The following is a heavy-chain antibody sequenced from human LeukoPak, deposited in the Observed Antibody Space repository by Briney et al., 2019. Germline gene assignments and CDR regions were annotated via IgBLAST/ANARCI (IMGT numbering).Heavy chain of an antibody. CDR2: INHSGST. D-gene: IGHD6-6*01. Sequence: SEPLSLPFAVYCGSFSCYYCSWIRPPPGKGLEWSGEINHSGSTNYNPSLKSRVTISVDTAKNQFSLKLSSVTAADTAIYYSANSRDRSNIAARRFRVADRHFVYWGQGTLVTVSS. V-gene: IGHV4-34*01. CDR3: ANSRDRSNIAARRFRVADRHFVY. J-gene: IGHJ4*02. CDR1: CGSFSCYY.